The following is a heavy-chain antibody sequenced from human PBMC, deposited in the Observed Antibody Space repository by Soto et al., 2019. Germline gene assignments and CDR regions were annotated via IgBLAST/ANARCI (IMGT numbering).Heavy chain of an antibody. Sequence: PGESLKISCKGSGYSFTSYWIGWVRQMPGKGLEWMGIIYPGDSDTRYSPSFQGQVTISADKSISTAYLQWSSLKASDTAMYYCARQGFDTAMASGYFDYWGQGTLVTVSS. D-gene: IGHD5-18*01. CDR1: GYSFTSYW. J-gene: IGHJ4*02. CDR3: ARQGFDTAMASGYFDY. V-gene: IGHV5-51*01. CDR2: IYPGDSDT.